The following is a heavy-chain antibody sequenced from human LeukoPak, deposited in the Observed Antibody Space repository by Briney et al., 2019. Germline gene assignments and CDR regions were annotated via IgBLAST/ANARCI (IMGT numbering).Heavy chain of an antibody. CDR3: ARLGRLTMVRGGRFDY. D-gene: IGHD3-10*01. Sequence: SETLSLTCTVSGGSISTSNYYWGWIRQPPGKVLEWIGNIFYSGSTYYSPSLKSRVTISVDTSKNQFSLKLSSVTAADTAVYYCARLGRLTMVRGGRFDYWGQGTLVTVSS. J-gene: IGHJ4*02. V-gene: IGHV4-39*07. CDR2: IFYSGST. CDR1: GGSISTSNYY.